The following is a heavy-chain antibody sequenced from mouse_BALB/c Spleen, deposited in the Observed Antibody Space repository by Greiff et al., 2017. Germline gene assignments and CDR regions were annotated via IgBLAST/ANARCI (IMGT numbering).Heavy chain of an antibody. J-gene: IGHJ3*01. Sequence: VQLQQPGAELVKPGASVKLSCKASGYTFTSYWMHWVKQRPGQGLEWIGEIDPSDSYTNYNQKFKGKATLTVDKSSSTAYMQLSSLTSEDSAVYYCARGYDEAWFAYWGQGTLVTVSA. D-gene: IGHD2-14*01. CDR1: GYTFTSYW. CDR3: ARGYDEAWFAY. CDR2: IDPSDSYT. V-gene: IGHV1-69*02.